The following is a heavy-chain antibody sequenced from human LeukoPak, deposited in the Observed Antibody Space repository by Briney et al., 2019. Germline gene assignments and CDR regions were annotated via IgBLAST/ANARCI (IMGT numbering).Heavy chain of an antibody. Sequence: AGGSLRLSCVASGFTFSSYAMSWDRQAPGKGLEWVSAISGSGGSTYYADSVKGRFTISRDNSKNTLYLQMNSLRAEDTAVYYCAKGQHIVVVTARDWFDPWGQGTLVTVSS. D-gene: IGHD2-21*02. CDR3: AKGQHIVVVTARDWFDP. V-gene: IGHV3-23*01. J-gene: IGHJ5*02. CDR2: ISGSGGST. CDR1: GFTFSSYA.